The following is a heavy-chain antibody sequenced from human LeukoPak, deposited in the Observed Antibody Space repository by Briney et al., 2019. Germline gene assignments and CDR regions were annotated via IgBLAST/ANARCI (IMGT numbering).Heavy chain of an antibody. D-gene: IGHD2-15*01. Sequence: SVKVSCKASGGTFSSYAISWMRQAPGQGLEWMGGIIPIFGTANYAQKFQGRVTITADESTSTAYMELSSLRSEDTAVYYCASAYSRGYYYYYMDVWGKGTTVTVSS. J-gene: IGHJ6*03. V-gene: IGHV1-69*01. CDR1: GGTFSSYA. CDR2: IIPIFGTA. CDR3: ASAYSRGYYYYYMDV.